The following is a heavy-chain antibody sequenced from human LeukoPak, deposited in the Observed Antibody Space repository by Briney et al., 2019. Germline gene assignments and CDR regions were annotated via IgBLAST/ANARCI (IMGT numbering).Heavy chain of an antibody. J-gene: IGHJ4*02. Sequence: AGGSLRLSCAASGYTFSSYGMHWVRQAPGKGLEWVAVISYDGSNKYYADSVKGRFTISRDNSKNTLYLQMNSLRAEDTAVYYCAKVRGGYSCAANLGYWGQGTLVTVSS. D-gene: IGHD5-18*01. CDR2: ISYDGSNK. V-gene: IGHV3-30*18. CDR1: GYTFSSYG. CDR3: AKVRGGYSCAANLGY.